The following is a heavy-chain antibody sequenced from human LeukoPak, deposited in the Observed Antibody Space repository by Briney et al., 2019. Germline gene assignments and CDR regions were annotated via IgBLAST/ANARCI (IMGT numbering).Heavy chain of an antibody. CDR2: MNPNSGNT. CDR3: ARGVYYGSGSYYNPFDY. CDR1: GYTFTSYD. V-gene: IGHV1-8*01. J-gene: IGHJ4*02. Sequence: ASVKVSCKASGYTFTSYDINWVRQATGQGLEWMGWMNPNSGNTGYAQKFQGRVTMTRNTSISTAYMELSSLRSEDTAVYYCARGVYYGSGSYYNPFDYWRQGTLVTVSS. D-gene: IGHD3-10*01.